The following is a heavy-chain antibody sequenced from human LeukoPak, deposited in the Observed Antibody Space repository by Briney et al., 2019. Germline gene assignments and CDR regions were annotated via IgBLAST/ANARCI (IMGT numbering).Heavy chain of an antibody. D-gene: IGHD6-19*01. CDR2: ISASGGST. CDR3: AKDGKFSIAVAPSD. V-gene: IGHV3-23*01. J-gene: IGHJ4*02. Sequence: GASLRLSCAASGFTFSSYDMRWVRQAPGKGLEWVSAISASGGSTYYADSVNGRFTISRDTSKNTLYLQMNRLRAEDAAVYYCAKDGKFSIAVAPSDWGQGTLVTVSS. CDR1: GFTFSSYD.